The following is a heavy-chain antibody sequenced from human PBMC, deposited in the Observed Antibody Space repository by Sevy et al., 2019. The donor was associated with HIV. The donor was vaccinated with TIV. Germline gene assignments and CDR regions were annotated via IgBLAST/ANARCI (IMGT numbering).Heavy chain of an antibody. CDR3: ARDGLASPSYYFDY. D-gene: IGHD3-9*01. CDR2: ISYDGSNK. J-gene: IGHJ4*02. CDR1: GLTFSSYA. Sequence: GGSLRLSCAASGLTFSSYAMHWVRQAPGKGLEWVAVISYDGSNKYYADSVKGRFTISRDNSKNTLYLQMNSLRAEDTAVYYCARDGLASPSYYFDYWGQGTLVTVSS. V-gene: IGHV3-30*04.